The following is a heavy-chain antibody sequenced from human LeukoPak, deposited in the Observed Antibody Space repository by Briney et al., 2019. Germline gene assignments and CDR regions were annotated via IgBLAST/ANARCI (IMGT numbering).Heavy chain of an antibody. D-gene: IGHD2/OR15-2a*01. CDR1: GGSISGYY. CDR3: VRGPFPYYYGMDV. J-gene: IGHJ6*02. V-gene: IGHV4-4*07. CDR2: IYTSGST. Sequence: PSETLSLTCTVSGGSISGYYWSWIRQPAGKGLEWIGRIYTSGSTNYNPSLKSRVTMSVDTSKNQFSLKLSSVTAADTAVYYCVRGPFPYYYGMDVWGQGTTVTVSS.